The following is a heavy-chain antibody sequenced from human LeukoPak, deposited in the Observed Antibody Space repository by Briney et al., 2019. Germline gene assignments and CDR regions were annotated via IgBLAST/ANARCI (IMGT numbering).Heavy chain of an antibody. V-gene: IGHV6-1*01. CDR2: TYYRSKWYN. CDR3: AKSMRWSSRAYWYFDL. CDR1: GDSVSSNSAA. Sequence: SQTLSLTCAISGDSVSSNSAAWNWIRQSPSRGLEWLGRTYYRSKWYNDYAVSVKSRITINPDTSKNQFSLQLDSVTPEDTAVYYCAKSMRWSSRAYWYFDLWGRGTLVTVSS. D-gene: IGHD6-13*01. J-gene: IGHJ2*01.